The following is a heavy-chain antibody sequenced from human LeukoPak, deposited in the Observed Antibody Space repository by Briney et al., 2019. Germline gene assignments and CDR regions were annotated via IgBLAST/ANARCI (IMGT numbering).Heavy chain of an antibody. CDR1: GFTFSSYE. J-gene: IGHJ4*02. V-gene: IGHV3-21*01. Sequence: GGSLRLSCAASGFTFSSYEMNWVRQAPGKGLEWVSSISSSSSYIYYADSVKGRFTISRDNAKNSLYLQMNSLRAEDTAVYYCAREKEMATTVFDYWGQGTLVTVSS. CDR2: ISSSSSYI. D-gene: IGHD5-24*01. CDR3: AREKEMATTVFDY.